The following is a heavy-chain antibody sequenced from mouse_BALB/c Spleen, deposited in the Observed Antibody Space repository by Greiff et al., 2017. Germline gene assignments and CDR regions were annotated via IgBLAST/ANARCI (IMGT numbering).Heavy chain of an antibody. CDR1: GYAFTNYL. CDR3: VESSGYVGCLDV. J-gene: IGHJ1*01. CDR2: IISGSGGT. Sequence: VQVVESGADLVRPASSVKVSCQASGYAFTNYLTGRVKQRPGQGLVWIGVIISGSGGTNYNEKFKGKATLTADKSSSTAYMQLSSLTSDDSAVYFCVESSGYVGCLDVWGEGTT. D-gene: IGHD1-1*01. V-gene: IGHV1-54*01.